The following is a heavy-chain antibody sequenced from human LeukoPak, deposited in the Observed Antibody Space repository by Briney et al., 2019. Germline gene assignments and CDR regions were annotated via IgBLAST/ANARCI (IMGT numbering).Heavy chain of an antibody. CDR2: PYYSRRT. D-gene: IGHD6-6*01. V-gene: IGHV4-59*01. CDR3: GRARIAARRFIYYYGMDV. Sequence: SETLSLTCTGSGGTISSNHWSWLRQPPGQGLEWIRNPYYSRRTNSNPSLNSRATISVETTSTHYSLQLSPVSAADTAEYYCGRARIAARRFIYYYGMDVWGQGTTVTVSS. J-gene: IGHJ6*02. CDR1: GGTISSNH.